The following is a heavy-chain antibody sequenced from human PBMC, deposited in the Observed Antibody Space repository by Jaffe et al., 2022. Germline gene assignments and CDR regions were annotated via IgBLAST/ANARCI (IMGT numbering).Heavy chain of an antibody. CDR1: GFTFSSYG. D-gene: IGHD4-17*01. J-gene: IGHJ4*02. V-gene: IGHV3-30*18. Sequence: QVQLVESGGGVVQPGRSLRLSCAASGFTFSSYGMHWVRQAPGKGLEWVAVISYDGSNKYYADSVKGRFTISRDNSKNTLYLQMNSLRAEDTAVYYCAKDAGDYVVNYYFDYWGQGTLVTVSS. CDR2: ISYDGSNK. CDR3: AKDAGDYVVNYYFDY.